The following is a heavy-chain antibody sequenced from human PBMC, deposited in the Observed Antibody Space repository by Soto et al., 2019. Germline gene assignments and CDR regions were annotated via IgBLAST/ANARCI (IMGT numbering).Heavy chain of an antibody. Sequence: PSETLSLTCAVYGGSFSGYYWSWIRQPPGKGLEWIGEINHSGSTNYNPSLKSRVTISVDTSKNQFSLKLSSVSAADTAVYYCARGVLSSSIIYYFDYWGQGTLVTVSS. CDR3: ARGVLSSSIIYYFDY. D-gene: IGHD6-13*01. CDR2: INHSGST. CDR1: GGSFSGYY. V-gene: IGHV4-34*01. J-gene: IGHJ4*02.